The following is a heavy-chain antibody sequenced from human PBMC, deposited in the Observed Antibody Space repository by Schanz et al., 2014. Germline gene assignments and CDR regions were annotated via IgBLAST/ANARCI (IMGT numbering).Heavy chain of an antibody. CDR2: IYYTGTT. CDR3: ARFQIPVAVALDY. D-gene: IGHD6-19*01. Sequence: QVQLQESGPGVVKPSETLSLTCTVSGGSISTYYWSWIRQSPGKGLEWIGYIYYTGTTNYNPSLKTRPTIATNPPKNQSPRSRCSVTAADTAVYYCARFQIPVAVALDYWGQGTLVTVSS. CDR1: GGSISTYY. J-gene: IGHJ4*02. V-gene: IGHV4-59*08.